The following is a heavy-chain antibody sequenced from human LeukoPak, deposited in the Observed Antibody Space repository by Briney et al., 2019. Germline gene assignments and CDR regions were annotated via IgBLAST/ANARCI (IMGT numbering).Heavy chain of an antibody. CDR3: ARALGYSTATYFDY. J-gene: IGHJ4*02. CDR1: GFTFSSYG. D-gene: IGHD5-18*01. V-gene: IGHV3-33*01. Sequence: GSLRLSCAASGFTFSSYGMHWVRQAPGKGLEWVAVIWYDGSNKYYADSVKGRFTISRDNSKSTLYLQMNSLRAEDTAVYYCARALGYSTATYFDYWGQGTLVTVSS. CDR2: IWYDGSNK.